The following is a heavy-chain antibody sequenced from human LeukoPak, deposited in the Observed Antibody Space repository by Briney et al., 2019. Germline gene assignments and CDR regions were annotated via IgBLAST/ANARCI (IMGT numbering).Heavy chain of an antibody. CDR1: GYTFTDYF. D-gene: IGHD2-2*01. CDR2: INPKSGGT. V-gene: IGHV1-2*02. CDR3: ARDWAPYIVVVPAAPNWFDP. Sequence: ASVKVSCKASGYTFTDYFLHWGRQAPGQGLEWMGWINPKSGGTNYAQKFQGRVTMTRDTSISTAYMELSRLRSDDTAVYYCARDWAPYIVVVPAAPNWFDPWGQGTLVTVSS. J-gene: IGHJ5*02.